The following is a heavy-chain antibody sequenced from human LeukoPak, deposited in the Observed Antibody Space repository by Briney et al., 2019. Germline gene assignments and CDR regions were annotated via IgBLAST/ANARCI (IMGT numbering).Heavy chain of an antibody. V-gene: IGHV1-46*01. CDR2: INPSGDST. D-gene: IGHD6-6*01. CDR3: AKIAARDTGEGY. J-gene: IGHJ4*02. CDR1: GYTFTSNH. Sequence: GASVKVSCKASGYTFTSNHIHWVRQAPGQGLEWVGVINPSGDSTSYAPNFQGRVTVTRDTSTSTVYMELSSLRSEDTAIYYCAKIAARDTGEGYWGQGTLVTVSS.